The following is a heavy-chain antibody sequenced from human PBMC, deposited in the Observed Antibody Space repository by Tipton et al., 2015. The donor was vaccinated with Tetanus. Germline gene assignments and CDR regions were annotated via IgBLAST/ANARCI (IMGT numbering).Heavy chain of an antibody. CDR2: IYYTGDT. V-gene: IGHV4-59*01. Sequence: TLSLTCTVSGGSISNYYWNWIRQSPGKRLEWVGNIYYTGDTDYNASLQSRATISLDKAKETFSLRLRSVTAADTAVYYCARSHVFRLTLFGEEIPRSGRFDPWGQGTQVTVSS. CDR1: GGSISNYY. CDR3: ARSHVFRLTLFGEEIPRSGRFDP. D-gene: IGHD3-3*01. J-gene: IGHJ5*02.